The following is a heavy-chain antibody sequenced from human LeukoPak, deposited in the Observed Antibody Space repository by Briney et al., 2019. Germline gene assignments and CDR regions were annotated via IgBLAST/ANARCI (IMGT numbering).Heavy chain of an antibody. CDR3: ARLDTATDAFDI. CDR1: GGTFGSYA. D-gene: IGHD3-9*01. V-gene: IGHV1-69*05. Sequence: SVKVSCKASGGTFGSYAISWVRQAPGQGLEWMGGIIPIFVTANYAQKFQGRVTITTDESTSTAYMELSSLRSEDTAVYYCARLDTATDAFDIWGQGTMVTVSS. CDR2: IIPIFVTA. J-gene: IGHJ3*02.